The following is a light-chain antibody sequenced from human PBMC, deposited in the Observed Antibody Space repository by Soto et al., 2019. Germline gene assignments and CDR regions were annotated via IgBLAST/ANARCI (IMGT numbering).Light chain of an antibody. CDR2: AAS. V-gene: IGKV3-20*01. CDR1: QTVSKNY. J-gene: IGKJ5*01. CDR3: QQYAVSPIT. Sequence: EIVLTQSPGTLSLSPGEGATLSCRASQTVSKNYLAWYQQKPGQAPRLLIYAASTRATGIPDRFSGSGSGTDFTLTISRLEPEDFAVFYCQQYAVSPITFGQGTRLEIK.